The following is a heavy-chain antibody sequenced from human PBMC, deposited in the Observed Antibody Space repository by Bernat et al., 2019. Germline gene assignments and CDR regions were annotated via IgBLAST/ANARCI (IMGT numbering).Heavy chain of an antibody. Sequence: EVQLLESGGGLVQPGGSLRLSCAASGFTFSTYAMTWVRQAPGKGLEWLSGVSNGGGRTYYADSVKGRFTISRDNSKNTLYLQMISLRAEDSAVYYCAKGLGGNGIFYYYMDVWGEGTTVTVSS. CDR1: GFTFSTYA. J-gene: IGHJ6*03. CDR2: VSNGGGRT. D-gene: IGHD3-16*01. V-gene: IGHV3-23*01. CDR3: AKGLGGNGIFYYYMDV.